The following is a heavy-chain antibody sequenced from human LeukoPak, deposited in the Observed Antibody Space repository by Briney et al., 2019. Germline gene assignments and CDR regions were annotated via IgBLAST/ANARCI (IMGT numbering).Heavy chain of an antibody. D-gene: IGHD6-19*01. J-gene: IGHJ3*02. CDR1: GFTFSSYS. Sequence: GGSPRLSCAASGFTFSSYSMNWVRQAPGKGLEWVSSISSSSTYIYYADSVKGRFTISRDNAKNSLYLQMNSLRAEDTAVYYCARRAEGDAFDIWGQGTMVTVSS. CDR3: ARRAEGDAFDI. CDR2: ISSSSTYI. V-gene: IGHV3-21*01.